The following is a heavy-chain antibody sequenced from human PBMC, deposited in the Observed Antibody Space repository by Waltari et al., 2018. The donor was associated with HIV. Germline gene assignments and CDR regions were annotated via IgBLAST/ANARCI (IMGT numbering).Heavy chain of an antibody. CDR2: IYYSGST. Sequence: QLHLQQSGPGLVNPSETLSLSCTVSGGSISRRNYYWGWIRQPPGMGLEWIGSIYYSGSTYNTPSLKGRVTVSVDTSRNQFSLKLYSVTAADTAVYYCTSGGVGSTEDFYYGMDVWGQGTTVTVSS. V-gene: IGHV4-39*01. J-gene: IGHJ6*02. D-gene: IGHD3-16*01. CDR1: GGSISRRNYY. CDR3: TSGGVGSTEDFYYGMDV.